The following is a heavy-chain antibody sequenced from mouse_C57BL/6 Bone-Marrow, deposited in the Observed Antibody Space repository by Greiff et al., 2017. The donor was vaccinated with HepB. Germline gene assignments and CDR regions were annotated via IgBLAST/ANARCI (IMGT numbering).Heavy chain of an antibody. Sequence: EVKLMESGGGLVQPGGSMKLSCAASGFTFSDAWMDWVRQSPEKGLEWVAEIRNKANNHATYYAESVKGRFTISRDDSKSSVYLQMNSLRAEDTGIYYCTRSIPYYYGSSSYAMDYWGQGTSVTVSS. J-gene: IGHJ4*01. CDR2: IRNKANNHAT. CDR1: GFTFSDAW. V-gene: IGHV6-6*01. D-gene: IGHD1-1*01. CDR3: TRSIPYYYGSSSYAMDY.